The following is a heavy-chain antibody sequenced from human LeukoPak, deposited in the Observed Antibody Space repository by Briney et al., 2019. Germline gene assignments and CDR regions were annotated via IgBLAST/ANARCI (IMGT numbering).Heavy chain of an antibody. CDR3: ARVPGIAVAGIIY. D-gene: IGHD6-19*01. Sequence: PGGSLRLSCAASGFTFSSYEMNWVRQAPGKGLEWVSYISSSGSTIYYADSVKGRFTISRDNAKNSLYLQMNSLRAEDTAVYYCARVPGIAVAGIIYWGQGTLVTVSS. CDR2: ISSSGSTI. J-gene: IGHJ4*02. V-gene: IGHV3-48*03. CDR1: GFTFSSYE.